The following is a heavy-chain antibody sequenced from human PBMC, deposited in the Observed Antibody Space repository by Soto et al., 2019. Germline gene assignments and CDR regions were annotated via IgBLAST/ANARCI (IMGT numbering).Heavy chain of an antibody. Sequence: SETLSLTCTVSGGSISSGGYYWSWIRQHPGKGLEWIGYIYYSGSTYYNPSLKSRVTISVDTSKNQFSLKLSSVTAADTAVFFCARAREVAFDFWGQGTMVTVSS. CDR3: ARAREVAFDF. CDR2: IYYSGST. CDR1: GGSISSGGYY. V-gene: IGHV4-31*02. J-gene: IGHJ3*01.